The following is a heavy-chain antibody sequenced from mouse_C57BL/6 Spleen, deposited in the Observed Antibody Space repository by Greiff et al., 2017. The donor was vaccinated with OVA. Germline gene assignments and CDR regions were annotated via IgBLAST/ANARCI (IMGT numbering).Heavy chain of an antibody. CDR2: IYPGDGDT. CDR3: ASLSYYSNPSYAMDY. Sequence: VQLQQSGAELVKPGASVKISCKASGYAFSSYWMNWVKQRPGKGLEWIGQIYPGDGDTNYNGKFKGKATLTADKSSSTAYMQLSSLTSEDSSVYFCASLSYYSNPSYAMDYWGQGTSVTVSS. J-gene: IGHJ4*01. D-gene: IGHD2-5*01. V-gene: IGHV1-80*01. CDR1: GYAFSSYW.